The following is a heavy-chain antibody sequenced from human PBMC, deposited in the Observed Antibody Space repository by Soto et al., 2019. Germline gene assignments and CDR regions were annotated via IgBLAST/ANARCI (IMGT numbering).Heavy chain of an antibody. J-gene: IGHJ4*02. CDR3: AHRPRGYAYYFYY. CDR1: GFSLRTRGVA. Sequence: QFTLKESGPTLVKPTQTLTLTCTFSGFSLRTRGVAVGWFRQPPGKALEWLALIYWDEDKWYSPSLKSRLTIADDTSKNQVVLTMTNVDPVDTATYYCAHRPRGYAYYFYYWGQGILVTVSS. V-gene: IGHV2-5*02. CDR2: IYWDEDK. D-gene: IGHD5-12*01.